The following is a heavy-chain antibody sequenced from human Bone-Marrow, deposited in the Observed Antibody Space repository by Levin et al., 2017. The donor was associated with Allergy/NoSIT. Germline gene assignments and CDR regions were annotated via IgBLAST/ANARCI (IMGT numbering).Heavy chain of an antibody. CDR3: ARGKNIVVVVAATEFDY. CDR1: GFTFSSYS. J-gene: IGHJ4*02. Sequence: HPGGSLRLSCAASGFTFSSYSMNWVRQAPGKGLEWVSYISSSSSTIYYADSVKGRFTISRDNAKNSLYLQMNSLRDEDTAVYYCARGKNIVVVVAATEFDYWGQGTLVTVSS. CDR2: ISSSSSTI. V-gene: IGHV3-48*02. D-gene: IGHD2-15*01.